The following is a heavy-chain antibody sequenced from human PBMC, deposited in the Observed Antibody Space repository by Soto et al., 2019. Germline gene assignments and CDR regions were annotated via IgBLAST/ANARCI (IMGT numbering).Heavy chain of an antibody. CDR3: ARAHDYGAYGGSVI. Sequence: PSETLSLTCTVSGGSISSYYWSWIRQPPGKGLEWIGYIYYSGSTNYNPSLKSRVTISVDTSKNQFSLKLSSVTAADTAVYYCARAHDYGAYGGSVIWGQGTMVTVSS. J-gene: IGHJ3*02. D-gene: IGHD4-17*01. CDR1: GGSISSYY. CDR2: IYYSGST. V-gene: IGHV4-59*01.